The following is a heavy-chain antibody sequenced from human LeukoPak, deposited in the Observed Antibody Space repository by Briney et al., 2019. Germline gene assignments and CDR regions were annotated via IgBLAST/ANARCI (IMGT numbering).Heavy chain of an antibody. CDR2: IRSKAYGGTT. V-gene: IGHV3-49*04. J-gene: IGHJ4*02. CDR1: GFTFGDYA. CDR3: SSNYSSEWYYFDY. Sequence: GGSLRLSCTGSGFTFGDYAMNWVRQAPGKGLEWVGFIRSKAYGGTTEYAASVKGRFSISRDDSKGIAYLQMNSLKTEDTAVYYCSSNYSSEWYYFDYWGQGTLVTVSS. D-gene: IGHD6-19*01.